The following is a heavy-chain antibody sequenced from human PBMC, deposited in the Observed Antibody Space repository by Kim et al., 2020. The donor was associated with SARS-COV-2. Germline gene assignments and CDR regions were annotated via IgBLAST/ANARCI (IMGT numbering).Heavy chain of an antibody. J-gene: IGHJ3*02. V-gene: IGHV6-1*01. Sequence: SHTLSLTCAISGDSVSSNSAAWNWIRQSPSRGLEWLGRTYYRSKWYNDYAVSVKSRITINPDTSKNQFSLQLNSVTPEDTAVYYCAREWAYYGSGSYYILGAFAIWGQGTMVTVSS. D-gene: IGHD3-10*01. CDR2: TYYRSKWYN. CDR1: GDSVSSNSAA. CDR3: AREWAYYGSGSYYILGAFAI.